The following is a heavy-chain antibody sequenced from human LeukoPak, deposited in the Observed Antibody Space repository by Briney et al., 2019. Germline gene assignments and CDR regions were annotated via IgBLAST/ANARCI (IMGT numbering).Heavy chain of an antibody. CDR1: GFTFSSYS. CDR3: ARTQYYDILTGYFDY. CDR2: ISSSSSYI. V-gene: IGHV3-21*01. D-gene: IGHD3-9*01. Sequence: GGSLRLSCAASGFTFSSYSMNWVRQAPGKGLEWVSSISSSSSYIYYAGSVKGRFTISRDNAKNSLYLQMNSLRAEDTAVYYCARTQYYDILTGYFDYWGQGTLVTVSS. J-gene: IGHJ4*02.